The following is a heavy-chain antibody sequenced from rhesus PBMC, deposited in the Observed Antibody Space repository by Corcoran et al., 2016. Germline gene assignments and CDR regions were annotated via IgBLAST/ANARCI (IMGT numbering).Heavy chain of an antibody. J-gene: IGHJ4*01. CDR1: GFTVRSYW. V-gene: IGHV3-11*01. D-gene: IGHD2-15*01. CDR3: TRTSTAHFDY. Sequence: EVQLAESGGGLVQPGGSLSLSCAASGFTVRSYWMSWVRQAPGKGLEWLSDIYGSTMYYGDSVKGRVTVSRDNAKNSLYLQMNSLRAEDTAVYYCTRTSTAHFDYWGQGVLVTVSS. CDR2: IYGSTM.